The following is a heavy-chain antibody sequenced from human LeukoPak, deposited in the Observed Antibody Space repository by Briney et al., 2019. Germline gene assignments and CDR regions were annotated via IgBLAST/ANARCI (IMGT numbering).Heavy chain of an antibody. CDR1: GFTVSTYW. D-gene: IGHD3-3*01. V-gene: IGHV3-7*01. J-gene: IGHJ6*03. CDR3: ARDRFLRFLEWLGINYYYYYMDV. CDR2: IKQDGTEK. Sequence: QPGGSLRLSCAASGFTVSTYWMNWVRQAPGKGLEWVANIKQDGTEKYYVDSVKGRFTISRDNAKNSLYLQMHSLRAEDTAVYFCARDRFLRFLEWLGINYYYYYMDVWGKGTTVTVSS.